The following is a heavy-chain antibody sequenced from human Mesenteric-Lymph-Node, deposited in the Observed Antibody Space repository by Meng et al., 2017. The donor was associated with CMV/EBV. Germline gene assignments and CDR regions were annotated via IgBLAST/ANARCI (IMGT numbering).Heavy chain of an antibody. CDR2: MYYSGRT. V-gene: IGHV4-39*07. Sequence: SETLSLTCTVSGGSVSSSSYQWGWIRQPPGKGLEWIGNMYYSGRTYYNPSLKSRITISVDTSKNQVSLKLSSVTAADTAVYYCARDLYGDIDYWGQGTLVTVSS. D-gene: IGHD4-17*01. CDR1: GGSVSSSSYQ. CDR3: ARDLYGDIDY. J-gene: IGHJ4*02.